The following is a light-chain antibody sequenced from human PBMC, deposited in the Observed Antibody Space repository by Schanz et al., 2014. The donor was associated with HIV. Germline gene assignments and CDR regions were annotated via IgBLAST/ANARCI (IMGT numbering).Light chain of an antibody. J-gene: IGKJ5*01. V-gene: IGKV3-20*01. CDR3: QQYNDWPPIT. CDR2: GAS. Sequence: ETVLTQSPGSLSLSPGERATLSCRASQSLGGSQLAWYQHKPGQAPRLLIYGASNRATGIPDRFSGGGSGTDFTLTISSLQSEDFAVYYCQQYNDWPPITLGQGTRLEIK. CDR1: QSLGGSQ.